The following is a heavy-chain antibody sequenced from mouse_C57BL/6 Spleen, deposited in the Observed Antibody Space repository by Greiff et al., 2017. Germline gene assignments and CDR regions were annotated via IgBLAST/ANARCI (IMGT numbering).Heavy chain of an antibody. CDR2: IYPGSGST. J-gene: IGHJ2*01. Sequence: QVHVKQPGAELVKPGASVKMSCKASGYTFTSYWITWVKQRPGQGLEWIGDIYPGSGSTNYNEKFKSQATLTVDTSSSTAYMQLSSLTSEDSAVYYFARGDYGNMYYFDYWGQGTTLTVSS. V-gene: IGHV1-55*01. CDR1: GYTFTSYW. D-gene: IGHD2-1*01. CDR3: ARGDYGNMYYFDY.